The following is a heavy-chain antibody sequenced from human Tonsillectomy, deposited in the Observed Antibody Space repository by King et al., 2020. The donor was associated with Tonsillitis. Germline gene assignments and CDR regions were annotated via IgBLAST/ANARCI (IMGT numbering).Heavy chain of an antibody. CDR1: GYSFDNYW. CDR3: VRLRIQTGDDSGAFDF. J-gene: IGHJ4*02. D-gene: IGHD1-1*01. CDR2: IYPGDSDA. Sequence: QLVQSGAEVKKPGESLKMSCKASGYSFDNYWIGWVRQTPEKGLEWMGMIYPGDSDARSSPSFQGQVTISVDKSVTSASLQWTSLKASDTAMYYCVRLRIQTGDDSGAFDFWGQGTLLSVSS. V-gene: IGHV5-51*01.